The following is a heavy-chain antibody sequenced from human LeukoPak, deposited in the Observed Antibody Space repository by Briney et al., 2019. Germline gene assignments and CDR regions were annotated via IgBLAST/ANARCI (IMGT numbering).Heavy chain of an antibody. D-gene: IGHD3-10*01. V-gene: IGHV1-3*03. J-gene: IGHJ4*02. Sequence: ASVKVSCKASGYTFTSYAMHWVRQAPGQRLEWMGWINAGNGNTKYSQEFQGRVTITRDTSASTAYMELSSLRSEDMAVYYCARSYITMVRGVINYWGQGTLVTVSS. CDR3: ARSYITMVRGVINY. CDR2: INAGNGNT. CDR1: GYTFTSYA.